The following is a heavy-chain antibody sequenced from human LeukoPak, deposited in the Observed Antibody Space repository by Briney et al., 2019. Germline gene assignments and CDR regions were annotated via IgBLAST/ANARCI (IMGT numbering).Heavy chain of an antibody. CDR3: AREWGSSF. V-gene: IGHV1-2*02. CDR2: VNPNSGDT. Sequence: ASVKVSCKASGYTFTGYYLHWVRQAPGQGLEWMGCVNPNSGDTNYAQKFQGRVTMTRDTSISTAYMELSRLRSDDTAVYYCAREWGSSFWGQGTLVTVSS. J-gene: IGHJ4*02. CDR1: GYTFTGYY. D-gene: IGHD3-16*01.